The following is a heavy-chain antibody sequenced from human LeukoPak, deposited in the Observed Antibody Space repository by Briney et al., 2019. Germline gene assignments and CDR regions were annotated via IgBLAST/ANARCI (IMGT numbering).Heavy chain of an antibody. CDR2: IYYSGST. CDR1: GGSINSDDYY. V-gene: IGHV4-30-4*01. CDR3: ARVEKADFWSGIGYYFDY. D-gene: IGHD3-3*01. J-gene: IGHJ4*02. Sequence: SQTLSLTCTVSGGSINSDDYYWRWVRQPPGTGLEWIGYIYYSGSTYYNSSLKSRVTISVDTSKNQFSLKLSSVTAADTAVYYCARVEKADFWSGIGYYFDYWGQGTLVTVSS.